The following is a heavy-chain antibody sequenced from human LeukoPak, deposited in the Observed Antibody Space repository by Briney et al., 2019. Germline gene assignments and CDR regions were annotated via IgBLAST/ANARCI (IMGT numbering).Heavy chain of an antibody. CDR3: ARRPITMVRGVIITWFDP. Sequence: ASVKLSCKASGYTFTSYGISWVRQAPGQGLEWMGWISDYNGNTNYAQKLQGRVTMTTDTSTSTACMELRSLRSDDTAVYYCARRPITMVRGVIITWFDPWGQGTLVTVSS. CDR1: GYTFTSYG. V-gene: IGHV1-18*01. D-gene: IGHD3-10*01. CDR2: ISDYNGNT. J-gene: IGHJ5*02.